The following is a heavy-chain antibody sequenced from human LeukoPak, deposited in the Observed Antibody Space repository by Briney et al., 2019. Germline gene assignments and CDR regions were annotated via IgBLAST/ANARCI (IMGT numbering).Heavy chain of an antibody. CDR1: GRTFTSYA. CDR2: IIPIFGTT. CDR3: ATKGGCGGDCYSSGYFQH. J-gene: IGHJ1*01. Sequence: ASVKLSCKAAGRTFTSYAISWVRHAPGQGLEWMGGIIPIFGTTNYAQKFQGRVTSKADESTRTAYMELISVRSEDTAVYYCATKGGCGGDCYSSGYFQHWGQGNLVTV. V-gene: IGHV1-69*01. D-gene: IGHD2-21*02.